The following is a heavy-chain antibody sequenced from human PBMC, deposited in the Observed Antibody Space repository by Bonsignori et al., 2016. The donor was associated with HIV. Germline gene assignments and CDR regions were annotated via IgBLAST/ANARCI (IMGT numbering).Heavy chain of an antibody. CDR2: IKEDGSEK. D-gene: IGHD6-13*01. V-gene: IGHV3-7*01. CDR3: ARDVSTWYETYYYYYMDV. Sequence: WIRQPPGKGLEWVANIKEDGSEKYYVDSVKGRFTISRDNANNSLYLQMNSLRAEDTALYYCARDVSTWYETYYYYYMDVWGKGTTVTVSS. J-gene: IGHJ6*03.